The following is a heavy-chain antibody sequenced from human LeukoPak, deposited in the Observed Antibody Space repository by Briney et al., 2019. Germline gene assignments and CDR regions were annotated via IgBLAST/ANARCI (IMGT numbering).Heavy chain of an antibody. D-gene: IGHD3-9*01. CDR2: IYHSGST. CDR3: ARVIGGHPYYDILTGYFPDYYYYMDV. Sequence: SETLSLTCAVSGGSISSSNWWSWVRQPPGKGLEWIGEIYHSGSTNYNPSLKSRVTISVDKSKNQFSLKLSSVTAADTAVYYCARVIGGHPYYDILTGYFPDYYYYMDVWGKGTTVTISS. V-gene: IGHV4-4*02. J-gene: IGHJ6*03. CDR1: GGSISSSNW.